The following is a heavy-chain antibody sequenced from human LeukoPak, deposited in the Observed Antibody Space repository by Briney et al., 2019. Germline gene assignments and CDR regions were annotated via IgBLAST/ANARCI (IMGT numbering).Heavy chain of an antibody. CDR1: GFTFSSYS. Sequence: GGSLRLSCAASGFTFSSYSMNWVRQAPGKGLEWVSSIRSSGSYIYYADSVKSRFTISRDNTKNSLYLQMNSLRAEDTAVYYCVIDRPCYDDSSGYDPADYWGQGTLVTVSS. CDR2: IRSSGSYI. J-gene: IGHJ4*02. D-gene: IGHD3-22*01. CDR3: VIDRPCYDDSSGYDPADY. V-gene: IGHV3-21*01.